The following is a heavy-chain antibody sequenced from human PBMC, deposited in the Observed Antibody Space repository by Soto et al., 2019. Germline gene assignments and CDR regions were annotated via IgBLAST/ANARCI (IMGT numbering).Heavy chain of an antibody. Sequence: ASVKVSCKTSGYTLTEFDINWVRQAPGQGLEWMGWMNTNTGNTGYAQKFQGRVTMTRETSISTAYMELRRLRSEDTAVYYCARVVRFFGGHAGYWGQGTLVTVSS. CDR2: MNTNTGNT. V-gene: IGHV1-8*01. CDR3: ARVVRFFGGHAGY. D-gene: IGHD3-3*01. J-gene: IGHJ4*02. CDR1: GYTLTEFD.